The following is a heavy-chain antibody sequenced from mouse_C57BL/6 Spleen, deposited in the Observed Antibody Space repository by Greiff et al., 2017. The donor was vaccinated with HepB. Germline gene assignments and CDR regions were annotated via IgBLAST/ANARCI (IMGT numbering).Heavy chain of an antibody. CDR3: ARSITTVVSDY. D-gene: IGHD1-1*01. CDR2: IHPNSGST. V-gene: IGHV1-64*01. CDR1: GYTFTSYW. Sequence: VQLQQPGAELVKPGASVKLSCKASGYTFTSYWMHWVKQRPGQGLEWIGMIHPNSGSTNYNEKFKSKTTLTVDKSSSTAYMQLSSLTSEDSAFYYCARSITTVVSDYWGQGTTLTVSS. J-gene: IGHJ2*01.